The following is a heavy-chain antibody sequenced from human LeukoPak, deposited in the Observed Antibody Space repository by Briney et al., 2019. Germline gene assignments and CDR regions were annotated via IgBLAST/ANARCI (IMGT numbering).Heavy chain of an antibody. CDR1: GGSISGYY. CDR3: ARGGPRRDGHNLDY. Sequence: PSETLSLTCIVSGGSISGYYWSWIRQPPGKGLEYIGHISYTGTTNYNPSLKSRITISVDTSKNQFSLKLSSVTAADTAVYYCARGGPRRDGHNLDYWGQGTLVTVSS. V-gene: IGHV4-59*01. CDR2: ISYTGTT. D-gene: IGHD5-24*01. J-gene: IGHJ4*02.